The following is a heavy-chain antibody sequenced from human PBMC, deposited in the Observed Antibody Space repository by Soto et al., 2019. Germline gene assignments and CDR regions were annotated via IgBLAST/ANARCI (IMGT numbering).Heavy chain of an antibody. CDR3: AREKWLVRRNDAFDI. CDR1: GYTFINYY. J-gene: IGHJ3*02. CDR2: INPNGGST. Sequence: GASVKVSCEACGYTFINYYMHWVGQAPGQGMEWMGIINPNGGSTTYAQKFQGRVTLTRDTSPNAVNMELSSLRSEDTAVYYCAREKWLVRRNDAFDIWGQGTMVTVSS. D-gene: IGHD6-19*01. V-gene: IGHV1-46*01.